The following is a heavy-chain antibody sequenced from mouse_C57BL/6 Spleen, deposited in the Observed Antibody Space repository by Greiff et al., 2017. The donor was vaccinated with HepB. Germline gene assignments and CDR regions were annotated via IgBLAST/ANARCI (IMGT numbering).Heavy chain of an antibody. V-gene: IGHV1-26*01. CDR3: AREDTTVVAEY. J-gene: IGHJ2*01. CDR1: GYTFTDYY. Sequence: VQLQQSGPELVKPGASVKISCKASGYTFTDYYMNWVKQSHVKSLEWIGDINPNNGGTSYNQKFKGKATLTVDKSSSTAYMELRSLTSEDSAVYNCAREDTTVVAEYGGQGTTLTVSS. CDR2: INPNNGGT. D-gene: IGHD1-1*01.